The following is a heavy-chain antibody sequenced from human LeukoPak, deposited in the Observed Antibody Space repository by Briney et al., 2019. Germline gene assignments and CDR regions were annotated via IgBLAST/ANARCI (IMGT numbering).Heavy chain of an antibody. CDR1: GYSFTNYW. D-gene: IGHD6-19*01. J-gene: IGHJ5*02. Sequence: GESLKIPCKGSGYSFTNYWIGWVRQMPGKGLEWMGIIYPGDSDTRYSPSFQGQVTISADKSICTAYLQWSSLKASDTAMYYCARALHSGRYNWFDPWGQGTLVTVSS. CDR3: ARALHSGRYNWFDP. CDR2: IYPGDSDT. V-gene: IGHV5-51*01.